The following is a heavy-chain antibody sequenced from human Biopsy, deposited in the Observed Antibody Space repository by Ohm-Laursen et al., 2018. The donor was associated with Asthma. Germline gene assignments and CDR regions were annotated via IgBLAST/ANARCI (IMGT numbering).Heavy chain of an antibody. V-gene: IGHV4-30-2*06. D-gene: IGHD3-9*01. CDR3: ARMNTLIQAANYFSYAMDV. Sequence: TLSLTWVVSGGSIGRGGYYWSWMRHFPGKGLEWIGYIYYSGTTYYNPSLKSRVTISVDRSQRQFSLKVNSVTAADTAVYYCARMNTLIQAANYFSYAMDVWGQGTTVTVSS. CDR2: IYYSGTT. J-gene: IGHJ6*02. CDR1: GGSIGRGGYY.